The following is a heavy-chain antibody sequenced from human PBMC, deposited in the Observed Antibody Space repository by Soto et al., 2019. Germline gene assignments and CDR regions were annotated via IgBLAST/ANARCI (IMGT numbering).Heavy chain of an antibody. CDR2: ISGSGGST. D-gene: IGHD3-10*01. Sequence: EVQLLESGGGLVQPGGSLRLSCAASGFTFSSYAMSWVRQAPGKGLEWVSAISGSGGSTYYADTVKGRFTISRDNSKNTLYLQMNSLRAEDTAVYYWAKDRLALVRGGWDYGMDVWGQGTTVTVSS. J-gene: IGHJ6*02. CDR3: AKDRLALVRGGWDYGMDV. CDR1: GFTFSSYA. V-gene: IGHV3-23*01.